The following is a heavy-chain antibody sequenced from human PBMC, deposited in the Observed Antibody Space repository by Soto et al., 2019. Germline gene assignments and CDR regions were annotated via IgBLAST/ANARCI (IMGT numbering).Heavy chain of an antibody. CDR1: GFTFSSYA. CDR2: ISYDGSNK. CDR3: AREPNNYGDENIDY. V-gene: IGHV3-30-3*01. D-gene: IGHD4-17*01. Sequence: QVQLVESGGGVVQPGRSLRLSCAASGFTFSSYAMHWVRQAPGKGLEWVAVISYDGSNKYYADSVKGRFTISRDNSKNTRYLQMNSLRAEDTAVYYCAREPNNYGDENIDYWGQGTLVTVSS. J-gene: IGHJ4*02.